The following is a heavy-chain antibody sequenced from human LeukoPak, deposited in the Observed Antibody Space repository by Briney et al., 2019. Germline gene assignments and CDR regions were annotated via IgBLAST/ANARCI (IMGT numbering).Heavy chain of an antibody. J-gene: IGHJ4*02. CDR1: GGSFSGYY. Sequence: SETLSLTCAVYGGSFSGYYWSWIRQPPGKGLEWIGEINHSGSTNYNPSLKSRVTISVDTSKNQFSLKLTSVTAADTAVYYCGSRRTAMFGVIKGPIDYWGQGTLVTVSS. V-gene: IGHV4-34*01. CDR2: INHSGST. CDR3: GSRRTAMFGVIKGPIDY. D-gene: IGHD3-3*01.